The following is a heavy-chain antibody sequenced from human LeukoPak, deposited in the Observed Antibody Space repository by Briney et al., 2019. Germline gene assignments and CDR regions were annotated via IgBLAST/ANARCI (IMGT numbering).Heavy chain of an antibody. CDR1: GYTFTIYY. V-gene: IGHV1-2*02. CDR2: IYHYSGDK. Sequence: ASVTVSFTASGYTFTIYYINWVRQAPGQGREGMGWIYHYSGDKNNAQNFQDRVTITRDKAISTNNMERRRLKSDDTAVYYCARDRNSGSSLDIWGQGTMLTVSS. CDR3: ARDRNSGSSLDI. D-gene: IGHD6-6*01. J-gene: IGHJ3*02.